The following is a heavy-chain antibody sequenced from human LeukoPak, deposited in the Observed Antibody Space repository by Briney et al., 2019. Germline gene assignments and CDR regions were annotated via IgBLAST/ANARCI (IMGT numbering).Heavy chain of an antibody. CDR3: ARDSGVTPGYFDY. CDR2: IYYSGST. D-gene: IGHD4-23*01. J-gene: IGHJ4*02. Sequence: SETLSLTCTVSGGSFSSGGYYWSWIRQHPGKGLEWIGYIYYSGSTYYNPSLKSRVTISVDTSKNQFSLKLSSVTAADTAVYYCARDSGVTPGYFDYWGQGTLVTVSS. V-gene: IGHV4-31*03. CDR1: GGSFSSGGYY.